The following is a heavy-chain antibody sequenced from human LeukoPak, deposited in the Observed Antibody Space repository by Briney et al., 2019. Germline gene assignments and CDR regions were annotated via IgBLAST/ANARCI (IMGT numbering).Heavy chain of an antibody. CDR2: IYSTGDTDH. D-gene: IGHD5-18*01. CDR3: ARDRPGGYTHGHYYYNMDV. CDR1: GASITAYY. Sequence: SETLSLTCTVSGASITAYYWTWIRQSAGEGLEFIGRIYSTGDTDHNYNPSLASRVTISGDTSKGQVSLRLKSVTAADTAVYYCARDRPGGYTHGHYYYNMDVWGKGTTVTVSS. V-gene: IGHV4-4*07. J-gene: IGHJ6*03.